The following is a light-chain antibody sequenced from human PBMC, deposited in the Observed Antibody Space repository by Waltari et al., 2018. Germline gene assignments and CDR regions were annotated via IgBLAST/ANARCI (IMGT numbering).Light chain of an antibody. Sequence: DIQMTQSPSTLSASVGDRVTITCRASQSSSSWLAWYQQKPGKAPKLLIYDASSLESGGPSRFSGSGSGTEFTLTISSLQPDDFATYYCQQYNSYPITFGQGTRLEIK. J-gene: IGKJ5*01. CDR2: DAS. CDR1: QSSSSW. V-gene: IGKV1-5*01. CDR3: QQYNSYPIT.